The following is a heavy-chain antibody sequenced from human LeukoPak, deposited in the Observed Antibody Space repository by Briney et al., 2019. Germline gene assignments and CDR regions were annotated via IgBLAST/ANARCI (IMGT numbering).Heavy chain of an antibody. D-gene: IGHD5-12*01. Sequence: PGGSLRLSCAASGFTVSSTYMNWVRQAPGKGLEWVSAIYTYSGGGTKYADSVKGRFTISRDNSKNTLYLQMNSLRAEDTAVYYCAKVKGSGRPGGAFDIWGQGTMVTVSS. CDR1: GFTVSSTY. CDR2: IYTYSGGGT. CDR3: AKVKGSGRPGGAFDI. V-gene: IGHV3-53*05. J-gene: IGHJ3*02.